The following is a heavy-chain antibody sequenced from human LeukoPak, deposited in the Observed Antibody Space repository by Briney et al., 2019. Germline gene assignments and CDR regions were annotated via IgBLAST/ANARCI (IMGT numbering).Heavy chain of an antibody. CDR2: ISGSGGST. Sequence: GGSLRLSCAASGFTFSSYGISWVRQAPGKGLEWVSAISGSGGSTYYADSVKGRFTISRDNSKNTLNLQMSSLRAEDTAVYYCARGSHGVWGQGTLVTVSS. CDR1: GFTFSSYG. CDR3: ARGSHGV. V-gene: IGHV3-23*01. D-gene: IGHD3-16*01. J-gene: IGHJ4*02.